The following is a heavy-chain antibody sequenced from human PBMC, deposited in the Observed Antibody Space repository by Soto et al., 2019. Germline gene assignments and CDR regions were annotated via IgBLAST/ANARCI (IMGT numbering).Heavy chain of an antibody. Sequence: SLRLSCAASGFTFSSYEMNWVRQAPGKGLEWVSYISSSGSTIYYADSVKGRFTISRDNAKNSLYLQMNSLRAEDTAVYYCASRDGYNYRAFDIWGQGTMVTVSS. J-gene: IGHJ3*02. V-gene: IGHV3-48*03. CDR2: ISSSGSTI. CDR3: ASRDGYNYRAFDI. CDR1: GFTFSSYE. D-gene: IGHD5-12*01.